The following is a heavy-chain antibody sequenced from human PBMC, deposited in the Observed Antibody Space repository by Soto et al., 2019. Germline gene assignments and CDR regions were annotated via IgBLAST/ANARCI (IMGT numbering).Heavy chain of an antibody. Sequence: QVQLVQSEAEVREPGASVKVSCKASGYTLTNYGVSWVRQAPGQGLEWMGWIGGYKGNTNYAQKLQGRVTLTTDTSTSTAYMELRSLRSDDTAVYYCAPHTLDTGMPSGYWGQGTLVTVSS. J-gene: IGHJ4*02. D-gene: IGHD5-18*01. V-gene: IGHV1-18*01. CDR3: APHTLDTGMPSGY. CDR2: IGGYKGNT. CDR1: GYTLTNYG.